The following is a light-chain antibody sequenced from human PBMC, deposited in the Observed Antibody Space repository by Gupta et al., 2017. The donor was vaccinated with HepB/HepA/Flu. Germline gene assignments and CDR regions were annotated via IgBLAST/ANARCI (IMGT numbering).Light chain of an antibody. J-gene: IGKJ4*01. V-gene: IGKV2D-29*01. CDR3: MQNVQPPLT. CDR1: QSLLHSSGETY. Sequence: DIVMTQTPLSLSVTPGQPASISCKSSQSLLHSSGETYLYWFLQKPGQPPQLLIHEVSKRFSGVPERFSGSGSGTDFTLKINRVETEDVGVYYCMQNVQPPLTFGGGTKVEIK. CDR2: EVS.